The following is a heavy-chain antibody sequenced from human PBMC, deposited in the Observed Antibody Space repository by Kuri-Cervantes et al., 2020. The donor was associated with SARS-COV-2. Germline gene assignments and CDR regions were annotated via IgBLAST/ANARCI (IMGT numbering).Heavy chain of an antibody. Sequence: LRLSCTVSGGSISSGGYYWSWIRQHPGKGLEWIGYIYYSGSTYYNPSLKSLVTISVDTSKNQFSLKLSSVTAADTAVYYCARDEQWLVDYWGQGTLVTVSS. D-gene: IGHD6-19*01. V-gene: IGHV4-31*01. CDR2: IYYSGST. J-gene: IGHJ4*02. CDR1: GGSISSGGYY. CDR3: ARDEQWLVDY.